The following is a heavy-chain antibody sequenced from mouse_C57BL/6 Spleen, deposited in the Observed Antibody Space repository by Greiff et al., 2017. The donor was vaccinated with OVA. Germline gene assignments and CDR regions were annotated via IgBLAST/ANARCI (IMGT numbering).Heavy chain of an antibody. CDR1: GYTFTSYW. V-gene: IGHV1-69*01. J-gene: IGHJ2*01. Sequence: QVQLQQPGAELVMPGASVKLSCKASGYTFTSYWMHWVKQRPGQGLEWIGEIDPSDSYTNYNQKFKGKSTLTVDKSSSTAYMQLSSLISEDSAVYYCARHYDYQYYFDYWGQGTTLTVSS. CDR3: ARHYDYQYYFDY. CDR2: IDPSDSYT. D-gene: IGHD2-4*01.